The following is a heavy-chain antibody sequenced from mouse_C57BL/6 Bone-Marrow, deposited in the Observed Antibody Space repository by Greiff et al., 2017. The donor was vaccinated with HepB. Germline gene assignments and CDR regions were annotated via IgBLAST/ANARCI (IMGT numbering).Heavy chain of an antibody. CDR2: ISYSGST. D-gene: IGHD1-1*01. V-gene: IGHV3-8*01. Sequence: EVKLVESGPGLAKPSQTLSLTCSVTGYSITSDYWNWIRKFPGNKLEYMGYISYSGSTYYNPSLKSRISITRDTTKNQYYLLLNSVTTEDTSTYYCASSSNYYGSSPYYAMDYWGQGATVTVSS. CDR3: ASSSNYYGSSPYYAMDY. J-gene: IGHJ4*01. CDR1: GYSITSDY.